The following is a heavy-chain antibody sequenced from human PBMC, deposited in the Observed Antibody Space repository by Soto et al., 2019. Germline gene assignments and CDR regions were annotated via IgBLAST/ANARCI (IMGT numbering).Heavy chain of an antibody. D-gene: IGHD2-15*01. Sequence: GGSLRRSGAASGCTFSDYYMSWIRQAPGKGLGWASYISSSSSYTNYSDSLKGRFTISRDNAKNSLYLKMNSLRAEDTAVYYCASYWSGAFDIWGQGTMVTVS. J-gene: IGHJ3*02. CDR1: GCTFSDYY. CDR2: ISSSSSYT. CDR3: ASYWSGAFDI. V-gene: IGHV3-11*06.